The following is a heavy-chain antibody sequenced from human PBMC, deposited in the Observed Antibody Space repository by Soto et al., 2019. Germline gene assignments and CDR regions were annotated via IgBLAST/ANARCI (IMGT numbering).Heavy chain of an antibody. CDR2: IIPIFGTA. CDR3: GSTNYHPSLKSRVTISVDTSKNQFSLKLSSVTAADTAVYYCARHVAKGYCSGGSCYPTHPHNWFDP. V-gene: IGHV1-69*13. Sequence: SVKVSCRASGGTFSSYAISWVRQAPGQGLEWMGGIIPIFGTANYAQKFQGRVTITADESTSTAYMELSSLRSEDTAVYYCGSTNYHPSLKSRVTISVDTSKNQFSLKLSSVTAADTAVYYCARHVAKGYCSGGSCYPTHPHNWFDPWGQGTLVTVSS. J-gene: IGHJ5*02. CDR1: GGTFSSYA. D-gene: IGHD3-10*01.